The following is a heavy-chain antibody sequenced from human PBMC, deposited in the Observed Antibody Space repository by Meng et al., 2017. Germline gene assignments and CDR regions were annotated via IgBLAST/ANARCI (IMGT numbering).Heavy chain of an antibody. CDR2: INHSGST. CDR3: ARGLAAGYSYYYGSGSYYQNWFDP. D-gene: IGHD3-10*01. V-gene: IGHV4-34*01. Sequence: QWHVHQRAAGLLKPSGTRSLTCAVNGGSFSGSFWCWTRQPPGKGLEWIGEINHSGSTNYNPSLKSRVTISVDTSKNQFSLKLSSVTAADTAVYYCARGLAAGYSYYYGSGSYYQNWFDPWGQGTPVTVSS. J-gene: IGHJ5*02. CDR1: GGSFSGSF.